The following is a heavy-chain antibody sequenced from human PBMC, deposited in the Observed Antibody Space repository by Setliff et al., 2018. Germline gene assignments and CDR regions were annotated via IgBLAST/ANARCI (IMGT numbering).Heavy chain of an antibody. J-gene: IGHJ2*01. CDR3: ARAVDSTGYFPFWYFDL. Sequence: PSETLSLTCAVSGGSISSGSYYWSWIRQPAGKGLEWVGRLHTSGSTNYNPSLRSRLTMSLDTSRSQFSLNLTSVTAADTAIYFCARAVDSTGYFPFWYFDLWGRGTLVTVSS. CDR2: LHTSGST. CDR1: GGSISSGSYY. V-gene: IGHV4-61*02. D-gene: IGHD3-22*01.